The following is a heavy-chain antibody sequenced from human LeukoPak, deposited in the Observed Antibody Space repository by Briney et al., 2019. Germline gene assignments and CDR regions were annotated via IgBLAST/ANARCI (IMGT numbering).Heavy chain of an antibody. CDR3: ASALRPLWGTHDAFDI. CDR1: GGTFSSYA. J-gene: IGHJ3*02. Sequence: SVKVSCKASGGTFSSYAISWVRQAPGQGLEWMGGIIPIFGTANYAQKFQGRVTITADESTSTAYMELSSLRSEDTAVYYCASALRPLWGTHDAFDIWGQGTMVTVSS. V-gene: IGHV1-69*01. CDR2: IIPIFGTA. D-gene: IGHD7-27*01.